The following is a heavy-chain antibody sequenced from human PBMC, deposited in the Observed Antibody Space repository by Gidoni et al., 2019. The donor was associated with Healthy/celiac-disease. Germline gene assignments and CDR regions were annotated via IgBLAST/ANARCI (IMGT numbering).Heavy chain of an antibody. Sequence: QLQLQESGPGLVKPSETLSLTCTVSGGSISSSSYYWGWIRQPPGKGLEWIGSIYYSGSTYYNPSLKSRVTISVDTSKNQFSLKLSSVTAADTAVYYCARQVGYYDILTGYSSVPGNWFDPWGQGTLVTVSS. CDR1: GGSISSSSYY. V-gene: IGHV4-39*01. CDR2: IYYSGST. CDR3: ARQVGYYDILTGYSSVPGNWFDP. J-gene: IGHJ5*02. D-gene: IGHD3-9*01.